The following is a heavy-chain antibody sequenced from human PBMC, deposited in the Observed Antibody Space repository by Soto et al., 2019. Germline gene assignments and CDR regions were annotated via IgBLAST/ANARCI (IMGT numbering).Heavy chain of an antibody. J-gene: IGHJ3*01. D-gene: IGHD4-4*01. Sequence: QLQLQESGSGLVKPSQTLSLTCAVSGGSVSSGGYSWNWIRQPPGKGLEWIGYIYHSGSTYYNPSLKSRXTIXIDXXXXXXXXXXXXXXXXXXXXXXXXXXXXXLHDAFDLWGQGTMVTVSS. CDR1: GGSVSSGGYS. CDR2: IYHSGST. V-gene: IGHV4-30-2*01. CDR3: XXXXXXLHDAFDL.